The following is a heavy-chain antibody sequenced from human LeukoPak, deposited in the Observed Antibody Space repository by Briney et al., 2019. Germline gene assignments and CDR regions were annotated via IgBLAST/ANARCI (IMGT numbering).Heavy chain of an antibody. J-gene: IGHJ6*02. V-gene: IGHV3-21*01. Sequence: GGSLRLSCAASGFTFSAYSMNWVRQAPGKGLKWVSSIPSSSSYIYYADSVKGRFTVSRDNAKNSLYLQMNSLRVEDTAVYYCAREGYYYGLDVWGQGTTVTVSS. CDR2: IPSSSSYI. CDR3: AREGYYYGLDV. CDR1: GFTFSAYS.